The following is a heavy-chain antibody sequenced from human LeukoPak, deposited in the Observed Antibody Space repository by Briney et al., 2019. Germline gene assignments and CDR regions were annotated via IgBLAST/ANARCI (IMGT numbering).Heavy chain of an antibody. CDR2: INHSGST. J-gene: IGHJ4*02. Sequence: SETLSLTCAVYGGSVSGYYWSWIRQPPGKGLEWIGGINHSGSTNYNPSLKSRVIISVDTSKNQFSLKLSSVTAADTAVYYCASTTPVTTAVTWGQGTLVTVSS. D-gene: IGHD4-23*01. CDR1: GGSVSGYY. V-gene: IGHV4-34*01. CDR3: ASTTPVTTAVT.